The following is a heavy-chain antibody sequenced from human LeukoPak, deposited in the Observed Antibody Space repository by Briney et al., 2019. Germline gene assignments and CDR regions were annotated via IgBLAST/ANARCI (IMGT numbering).Heavy chain of an antibody. CDR3: AKDRDRDGYYYYYYMDV. CDR1: GFTFSSYA. D-gene: IGHD5-24*01. J-gene: IGHJ6*03. V-gene: IGHV3-30*02. Sequence: GGSLRLSCAASGFTFSSYAMSWVRQAPGKGLEWVALIRYDGSNKYYADSVKGRFTISRDNSKNTLYLQMNSLRAEDTAVYYCAKDRDRDGYYYYYYMDVWGKGTTVTISS. CDR2: IRYDGSNK.